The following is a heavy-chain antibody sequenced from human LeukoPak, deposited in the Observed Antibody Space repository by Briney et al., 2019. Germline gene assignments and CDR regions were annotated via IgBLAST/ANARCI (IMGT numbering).Heavy chain of an antibody. J-gene: IGHJ6*02. V-gene: IGHV3-23*01. Sequence: GGSLRLSCAAFGFTFNTHAMSWVRQAPGKGLEWVSRIDDSGVIRSYADSVKGRFTISRDNSKMTLTLQMNSLRAEDTAVYYCAKRLKRNYYYHYAMDVWGQGTTVTVSS. CDR1: GFTFNTHA. D-gene: IGHD3-22*01. CDR3: AKRLKRNYYYHYAMDV. CDR2: IDDSGVIR.